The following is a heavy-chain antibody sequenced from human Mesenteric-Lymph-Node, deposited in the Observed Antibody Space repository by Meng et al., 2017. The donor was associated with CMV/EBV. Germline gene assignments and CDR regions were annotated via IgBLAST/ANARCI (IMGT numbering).Heavy chain of an antibody. CDR1: GFTFSNYG. J-gene: IGHJ6*02. Sequence: GGSLRLSCAASGFTFSNYGMSWVRLAPGKGLEWISKIGTSGNMIEYADSVEGRFTISRDNAKNSLFLQMNSLRAEDTAIYYCARGDIPFYYGMDVWGQGTTVTVSS. D-gene: IGHD3-9*01. CDR2: IGTSGNMI. V-gene: IGHV3-48*04. CDR3: ARGDIPFYYGMDV.